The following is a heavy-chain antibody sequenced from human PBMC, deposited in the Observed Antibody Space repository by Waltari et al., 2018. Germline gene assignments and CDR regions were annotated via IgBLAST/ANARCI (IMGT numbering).Heavy chain of an antibody. V-gene: IGHV4-30-4*08. CDR2: IYYSGGT. CDR3: ARGPYDYIWGSYRLFDY. CDR1: GGSISSGDYY. Sequence: QVQLQESGPGLVKPSQTLSLTCTVSGGSISSGDYYWSWIRQPPGKGLEWIGYIYYSGGTYYNPSLKSRVTISVDTSKNQFSLKLSSVTAEDTAVYYCARGPYDYIWGSYRLFDYWGQGTLVTVSS. D-gene: IGHD3-16*02. J-gene: IGHJ4*02.